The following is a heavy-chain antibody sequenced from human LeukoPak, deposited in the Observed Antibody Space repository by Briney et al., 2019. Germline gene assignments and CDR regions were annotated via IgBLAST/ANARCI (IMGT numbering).Heavy chain of an antibody. CDR3: ARPYSGSSGDAFDI. CDR2: IYTSGST. D-gene: IGHD1-26*01. Sequence: SETLSLTCTVSGGSISSYYWSWIRQPAGKGLEWIGRIYTSGSTNYSPSLKSRVTMSVDTSRNQFSLKLSSVTAADTAVYYCARPYSGSSGDAFDIWGQGTMVTVSS. V-gene: IGHV4-4*07. CDR1: GGSISSYY. J-gene: IGHJ3*02.